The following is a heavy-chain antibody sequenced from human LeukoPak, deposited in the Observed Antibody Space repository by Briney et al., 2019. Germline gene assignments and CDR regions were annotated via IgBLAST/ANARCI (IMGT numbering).Heavy chain of an antibody. Sequence: PGGSLRLSCAASGFTFSCYGMHWVRQAPGKGLEWVAFIRYDGSNKYYADSVKGRFTISRDNSKNTLYLQMNSLRAEDTAVYYCAKNPLPEEWLGDNSLGGFDYWGQGTLVTVSS. CDR3: AKNPLPEEWLGDNSLGGFDY. CDR2: IRYDGSNK. J-gene: IGHJ4*02. D-gene: IGHD3-3*01. V-gene: IGHV3-30*02. CDR1: GFTFSCYG.